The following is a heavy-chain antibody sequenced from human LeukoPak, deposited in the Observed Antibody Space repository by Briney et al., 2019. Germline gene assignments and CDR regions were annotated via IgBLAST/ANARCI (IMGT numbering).Heavy chain of an antibody. Sequence: PGGSLRLSCAASGFTFSSYSMNWVRQAPGKGLEWVSSISSSSSYIYYADSVKGRFTISRDNAKNSLYLQMNSLRAEDTAVYYCAKEGGGYCSSTSCHYYFDYWGQGTLVTVSS. J-gene: IGHJ4*02. CDR3: AKEGGGYCSSTSCHYYFDY. CDR1: GFTFSSYS. D-gene: IGHD2-2*01. V-gene: IGHV3-21*04. CDR2: ISSSSSYI.